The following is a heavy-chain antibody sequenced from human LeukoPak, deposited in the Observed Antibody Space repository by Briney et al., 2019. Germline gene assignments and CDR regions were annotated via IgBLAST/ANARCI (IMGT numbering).Heavy chain of an antibody. J-gene: IGHJ4*02. Sequence: GGSLRLSCAASGFTVSNNYMSWVRQAPGKGLEWVSVIYSGGRIYYADSVKGRFTISRDNSKNTLYLQMNSLRAEDTAVYYCARDSCSPGSGTHCFDYWGQGTLVTVSS. CDR2: IYSGGRI. V-gene: IGHV3-53*01. CDR3: ARDSCSPGSGTHCFDY. CDR1: GFTVSNNY. D-gene: IGHD1-26*01.